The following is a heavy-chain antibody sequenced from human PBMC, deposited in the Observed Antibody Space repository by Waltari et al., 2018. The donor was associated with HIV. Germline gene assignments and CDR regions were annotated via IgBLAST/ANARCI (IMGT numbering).Heavy chain of an antibody. V-gene: IGHV3-15*01. Sequence: EVLLLESGGGLGQPGGSLRLSCAASGFTFRLAWMSWVRQAPGKGLEWVCRIKSNTDGGTTDYAAPVKGRFTISRDDSKTTLYLEMNSLKTEDTAVYYCTTVGGGTRDYWGQGTLITVSS. J-gene: IGHJ4*02. D-gene: IGHD3-16*01. CDR1: GFTFRLAW. CDR3: TTVGGGTRDY. CDR2: IKSNTDGGTT.